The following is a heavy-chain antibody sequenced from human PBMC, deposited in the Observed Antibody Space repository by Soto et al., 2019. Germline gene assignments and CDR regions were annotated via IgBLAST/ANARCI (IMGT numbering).Heavy chain of an antibody. D-gene: IGHD2-8*01. CDR1: GFTFGSFA. V-gene: IGHV3-30*04. J-gene: IGHJ5*02. CDR2: ISFDGRNK. CDR3: ARDPVEATNRLGWFDP. Sequence: QVQLVESGGGVVQPGRSLRLSCSASGFTFGSFAMHWVRQAPGKGLEWVAGISFDGRNKPHADSVKGRFTISRDNSKNTLYLEMQSLRPEDTAVYYCARDPVEATNRLGWFDPWGQGTLGTVSS.